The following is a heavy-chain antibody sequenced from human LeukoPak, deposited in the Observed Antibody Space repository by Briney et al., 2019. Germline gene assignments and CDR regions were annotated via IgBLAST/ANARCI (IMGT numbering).Heavy chain of an antibody. CDR3: RSITDDGGNFSDH. CDR1: GFTFSAYS. Sequence: GGSLRLSCAASGFTFSAYSMNWVRQAPGKGLEWVSSISRDSTYIYYADSVKGRFTISRDSAKNSLFLQMNSLTAEDTAVYYCRSITDDGGNFSDHWGQGTLVTVSS. D-gene: IGHD4-23*01. J-gene: IGHJ4*02. CDR2: ISRDSTYI. V-gene: IGHV3-21*04.